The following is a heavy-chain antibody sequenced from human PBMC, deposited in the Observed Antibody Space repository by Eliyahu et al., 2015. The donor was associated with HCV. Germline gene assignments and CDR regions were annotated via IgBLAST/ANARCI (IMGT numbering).Heavy chain of an antibody. CDR1: GFTFSDYY. V-gene: IGHV3-11*06. CDR3: ARDRSDYVWGSYRYTGFDY. Sequence: VKPGGSLRLSCAASGFTFSDYYMSWIRQAPGKGLEWVSYISSSSSYTNYADSVKGRFTISRDNAKNSLYLQMNSLRAEDTAVYYCARDRSDYVWGSYRYTGFDYWGQGTLVTVSS. J-gene: IGHJ4*02. CDR2: ISSSSSYT. D-gene: IGHD3-16*02.